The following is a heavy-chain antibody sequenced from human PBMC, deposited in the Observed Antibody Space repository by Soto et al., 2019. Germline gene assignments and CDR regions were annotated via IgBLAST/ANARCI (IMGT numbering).Heavy chain of an antibody. CDR2: ITSNSDHI. Sequence: PGGSLRLSCAASGFTFSVYSMNWVRQAPGKGLEWLSSITSNSDHIDYADSVRGRFTVSRDNARKSLYLQMDSLGAEDTGVYYCATPYYYNHWGPGTLVTVSS. CDR1: GFTFSVYS. J-gene: IGHJ4*02. V-gene: IGHV3-21*01. CDR3: ATPYYYNH.